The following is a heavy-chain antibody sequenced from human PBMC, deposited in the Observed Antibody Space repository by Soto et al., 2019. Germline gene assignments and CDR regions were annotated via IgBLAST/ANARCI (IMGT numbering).Heavy chain of an antibody. J-gene: IGHJ4*02. V-gene: IGHV3-33*01. D-gene: IGHD1-1*01. CDR1: GFTFSSYG. CDR2: IWYDGSNK. Sequence: QVQLVESGGGVVQPGRSLRLSCAASGFTFSSYGMHWVRQAPGKGLEWVAVIWYDGSNKYYADSVKGRFTISRDNSKNTLYLQMNSLRAEDTAVYYCARNLPRGYMAVPGLHWGQGTLVTVSS. CDR3: ARNLPRGYMAVPGLH.